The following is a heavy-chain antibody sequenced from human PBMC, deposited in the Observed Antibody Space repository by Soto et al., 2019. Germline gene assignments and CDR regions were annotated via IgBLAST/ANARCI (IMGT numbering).Heavy chain of an antibody. V-gene: IGHV4-34*01. CDR3: GPRGAVADPRGY. CDR2: INHSGNT. D-gene: IGHD6-19*01. CDR1: GWSFSDFY. J-gene: IGHJ4*02. Sequence: QVQLQQWGAGLLKPSETLSLTCAVYGWSFSDFYWTWIRQLPGKGLEWIGEINHSGNTNYNPSLKSRVAISVDTSKNQFSLNLRSVTAADTAVYYCGPRGAVADPRGYWGQGTLVTVSS.